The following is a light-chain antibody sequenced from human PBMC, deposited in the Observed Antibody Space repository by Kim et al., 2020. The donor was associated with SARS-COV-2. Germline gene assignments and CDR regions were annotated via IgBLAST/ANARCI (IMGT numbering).Light chain of an antibody. CDR3: QQYGSSTFT. Sequence: IVLTQSPGTLSLSPGERATLSCRASHSVSSIYLAWYQQKPGQAPRLLIYGSSSRATDIPDRFSGSGSGTDFTLTISRLEPEDFAVYYCQQYGSSTFTFGQGTRLEIK. J-gene: IGKJ5*01. CDR2: GSS. CDR1: HSVSSIY. V-gene: IGKV3-20*01.